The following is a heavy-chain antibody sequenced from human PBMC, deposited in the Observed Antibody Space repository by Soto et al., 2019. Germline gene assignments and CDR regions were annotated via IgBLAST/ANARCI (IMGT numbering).Heavy chain of an antibody. Sequence: PSETLSLTCAVYGGSFSGYYCSWIRQPPGKGLEWIGEINHSGSTNYNPSLKSRVTISVDTSKNQFSLKLRSVTAADTAVYYCARGRIAVAGTELYYYYYGLDVWGQGTTAT. CDR2: INHSGST. V-gene: IGHV4-34*01. D-gene: IGHD6-19*01. CDR3: ARGRIAVAGTELYYYYYGLDV. CDR1: GGSFSGYY. J-gene: IGHJ6*02.